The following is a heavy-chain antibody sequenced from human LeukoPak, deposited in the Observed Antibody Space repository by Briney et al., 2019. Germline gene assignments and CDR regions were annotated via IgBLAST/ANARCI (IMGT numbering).Heavy chain of an antibody. CDR1: GYTLTELS. J-gene: IGHJ3*02. CDR3: ATTPIRYFDWLLSIRGNDAFDI. CDR2: FDPEDGET. D-gene: IGHD3-9*01. V-gene: IGHV1-24*01. Sequence: ASVKVSCKVSGYTLTELSMHWVRQAPGKGLERMGGFDPEDGETIYAQKFQGRVTMTEDTSTDTAYMELSSLRSEDTAVYYCATTPIRYFDWLLSIRGNDAFDIWGQGTMVTVSS.